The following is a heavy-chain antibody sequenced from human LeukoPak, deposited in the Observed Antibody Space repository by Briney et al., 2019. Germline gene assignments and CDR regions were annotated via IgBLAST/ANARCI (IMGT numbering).Heavy chain of an antibody. CDR1: GGTFSSYA. CDR3: ARDGRDGYNYNYYYGMDV. V-gene: IGHV1-69*01. CDR2: IIPIFGTA. J-gene: IGHJ6*02. Sequence: SVTVSCTASGGTFSSYAISWVRQAPGQGLEWMGGIIPIFGTANYAQKFQGRVTITADESTSTAYMELSSLRSEDTAVYYCARDGRDGYNYNYYYGMDVWGQGTTVTVSS. D-gene: IGHD5-24*01.